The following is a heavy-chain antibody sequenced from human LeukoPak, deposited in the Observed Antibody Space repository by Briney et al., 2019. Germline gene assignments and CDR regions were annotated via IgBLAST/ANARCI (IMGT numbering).Heavy chain of an antibody. CDR1: GGSISSGSYY. D-gene: IGHD4-23*01. CDR3: VRAIGNSGFNY. J-gene: IGHJ4*02. CDR2: IQTSGST. Sequence: SETLSLTCTVSGGSISSGSYYWSWIRQPAGKGLEWIGRIQTSGSTNCNPSLKSRVTISVDTSKNQFSLKLSSVTAADTAVYYCVRAIGNSGFNYWGQGTLVTVSS. V-gene: IGHV4-61*02.